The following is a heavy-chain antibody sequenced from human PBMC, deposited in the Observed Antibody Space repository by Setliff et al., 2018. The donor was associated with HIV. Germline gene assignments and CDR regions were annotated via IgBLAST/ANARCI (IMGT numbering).Heavy chain of an antibody. J-gene: IGHJ4*02. Sequence: SETLSLTCAVSGGSISSPNWWSWVRQPPGKGLEWIGEIYHSGRTNYNPSLKSRVTISVDTSKNQFSLKLSSVTAADTAVYYCARGTVTYDYWGQGTLVTVS. D-gene: IGHD4-17*01. CDR2: IYHSGRT. CDR1: GGSISSPNW. CDR3: ARGTVTYDY. V-gene: IGHV4-4*02.